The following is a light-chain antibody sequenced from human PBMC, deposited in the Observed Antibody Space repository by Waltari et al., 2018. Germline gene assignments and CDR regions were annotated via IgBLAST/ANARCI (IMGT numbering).Light chain of an antibody. CDR1: IFRTYY. J-gene: IGLJ2*01. CDR3: SSRELSGHVV. V-gene: IGLV3-19*01. CDR2: GKN. Sequence: SSFLTQYPAVSVSLGPTVRITCQGDIFRTYYGHWCRQNQGQPPALVIYGKNNRPSGIPDRVSASSSGNTAYLIIAGAQEEDEADYYCSSRELSGHVVFGGGTRLTVL.